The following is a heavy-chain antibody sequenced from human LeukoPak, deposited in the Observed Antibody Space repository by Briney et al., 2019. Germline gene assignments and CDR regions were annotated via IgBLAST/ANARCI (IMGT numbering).Heavy chain of an antibody. D-gene: IGHD2-8*01. CDR3: AKDRRPWQLLMDY. CDR1: GFTFSSYG. J-gene: IGHJ4*02. CDR2: ISYDGSNK. Sequence: QTGGSLRLSCAASGFTFSSYGMHWVRQAPGKGLEWVAVISYDGSNKYYADSVKGRFTISRDNSKNTLYLQMNSPRAEDTAVYFCAKDRRPWQLLMDYWGQGTLVTVSS. V-gene: IGHV3-30*18.